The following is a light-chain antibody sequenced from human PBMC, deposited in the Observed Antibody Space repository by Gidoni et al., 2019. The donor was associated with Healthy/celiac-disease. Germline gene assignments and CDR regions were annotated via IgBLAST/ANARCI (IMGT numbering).Light chain of an antibody. CDR2: GAS. Sequence: DIVMTQSPSTLSVSPGERATLTCRASQSVSNNLAWYQQKPGQAPRLLIYGASTRATGIPARFSGSGSGTEITLTISSLQSEDFEVYYCQQYNNWPAMYTFGQGTKLEI. CDR3: QQYNNWPAMYT. V-gene: IGKV3-15*01. CDR1: QSVSNN. J-gene: IGKJ2*01.